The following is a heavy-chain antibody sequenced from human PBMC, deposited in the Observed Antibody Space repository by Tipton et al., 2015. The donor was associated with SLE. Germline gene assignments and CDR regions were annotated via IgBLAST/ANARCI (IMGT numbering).Heavy chain of an antibody. V-gene: IGHV4-38-2*02. CDR1: GYPIISGYY. CDR2: IYHSGTT. CDR3: AREGLRSYEI. J-gene: IGHJ3*02. Sequence: TLSLTCTVSGYPIISGYYWGWVRQPPGKGLEWIASIYHSGTTYYNPSLKSRVTISVDTSKIQFSLKLGSVTAADTAVYYCAREGLRSYEIWGQGTMVTVSS. D-gene: IGHD5-24*01.